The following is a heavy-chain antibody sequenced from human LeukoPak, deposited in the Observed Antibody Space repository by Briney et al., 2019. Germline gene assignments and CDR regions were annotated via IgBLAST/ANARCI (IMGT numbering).Heavy chain of an antibody. Sequence: VASVKVSCKASGYTFTSYGISWVRQAPGQGLEWMGWISAYNGNTNYAQKLQGRVTMTTDTSTSIAHMELRSLRSDDTAVYYCARITMVRGVIFDWYFDLWGRGTLVTVSS. CDR1: GYTFTSYG. D-gene: IGHD3-10*01. J-gene: IGHJ2*01. CDR3: ARITMVRGVIFDWYFDL. V-gene: IGHV1-18*01. CDR2: ISAYNGNT.